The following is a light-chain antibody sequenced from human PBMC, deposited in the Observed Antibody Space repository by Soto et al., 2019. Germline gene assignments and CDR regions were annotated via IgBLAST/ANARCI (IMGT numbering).Light chain of an antibody. CDR1: QSVSSSY. J-gene: IGKJ1*01. CDR3: QQYDSSPRT. V-gene: IGKV3-20*01. Sequence: EILLTQSPATLSLSAGERATLACRASQSVSSSYLAWYQQNPGQAPRLLIYRTSNRATGIPDRFSGSGSGTDFTLTISRLEPEDFAVYWCQQYDSSPRTFGQGTK. CDR2: RTS.